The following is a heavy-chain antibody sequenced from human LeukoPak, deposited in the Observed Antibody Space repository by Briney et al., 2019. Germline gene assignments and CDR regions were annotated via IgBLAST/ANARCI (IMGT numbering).Heavy chain of an antibody. D-gene: IGHD3-3*01. CDR1: GYSSTTYW. CDR2: IYPDDSDT. V-gene: IGHV5-51*01. J-gene: IGHJ2*01. CDR3: ARPDYDFWSGYQNWYFDL. Sequence: GESLKISCKGSGYSSTTYWIGWVRQMPGKGLEWMGIIYPDDSDTRYSPSFQGQVTISADKSISTAYLQWSSLKASDTAMYYCARPDYDFWSGYQNWYFDLWGRGTLVTVSS.